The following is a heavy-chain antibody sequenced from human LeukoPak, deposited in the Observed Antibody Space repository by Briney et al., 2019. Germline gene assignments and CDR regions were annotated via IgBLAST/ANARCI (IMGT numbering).Heavy chain of an antibody. Sequence: ASVKVSCKASGYTFTGYYMHWVRQAPGQGLEWMGWINPNSGGTNYAQKFQGRVTMTRDTSISTACMELSRLRSDETAVYYCAREDGTAAAGCVFDYWGQGTLVTVSS. J-gene: IGHJ4*02. CDR3: AREDGTAAAGCVFDY. V-gene: IGHV1-2*02. CDR2: INPNSGGT. CDR1: GYTFTGYY. D-gene: IGHD6-13*01.